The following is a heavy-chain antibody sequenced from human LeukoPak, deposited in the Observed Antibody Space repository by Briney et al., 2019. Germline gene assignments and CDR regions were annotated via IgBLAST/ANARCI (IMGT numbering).Heavy chain of an antibody. CDR3: ARSADFWSGYHDYYYYYMDV. Sequence: SETLSLTCSVSGGSISSYYWSWIRQPPGKGLEWIGCIYYSGSTNYDPSLKSRVTISVDTSKNQFSLKLSSVTAADTAVYYCARSADFWSGYHDYYYYYMDVWGKGTTVTVSS. CDR2: IYYSGST. V-gene: IGHV4-59*01. CDR1: GGSISSYY. D-gene: IGHD3-3*01. J-gene: IGHJ6*03.